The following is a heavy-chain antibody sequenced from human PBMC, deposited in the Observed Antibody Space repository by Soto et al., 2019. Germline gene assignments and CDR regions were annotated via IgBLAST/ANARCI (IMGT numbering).Heavy chain of an antibody. Sequence: SETLSLTCTVSGDPIGNGDYYWIWIRQLPGKGLEWIGYMHYSGSTNYKPSLQSRVTISVETSTNKISLNLGSVTAADMAVYYCARMWSGYNSHWGQGTLVTVSS. D-gene: IGHD6-25*01. V-gene: IGHV4-31*03. CDR1: GDPIGNGDYY. CDR2: MHYSGST. J-gene: IGHJ4*02. CDR3: ARMWSGYNSH.